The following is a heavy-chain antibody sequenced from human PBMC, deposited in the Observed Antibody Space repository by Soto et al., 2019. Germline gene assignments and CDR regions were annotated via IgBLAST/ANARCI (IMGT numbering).Heavy chain of an antibody. Sequence: EVQLLESGGGLVQPGGSLRLSCAASGFTFSSYAMSWVRQAPGKGLEWVSATSANGVSTYYVDSVKGRFTISSDTSTNTLYLQMNSLRAEDTALYYWAKGSSTNSRGLFDYWGQGTLVTVSS. D-gene: IGHD2-2*01. CDR2: TSANGVST. J-gene: IGHJ4*02. CDR3: AKGSSTNSRGLFDY. CDR1: GFTFSSYA. V-gene: IGHV3-23*01.